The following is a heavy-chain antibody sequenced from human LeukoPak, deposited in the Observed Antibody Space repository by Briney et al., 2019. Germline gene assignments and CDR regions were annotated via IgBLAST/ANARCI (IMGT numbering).Heavy chain of an antibody. CDR2: ISCSGGST. J-gene: IGHJ4*02. CDR1: GFTFSSYS. CDR3: ARDSYGSGSYYRIDY. D-gene: IGHD3-10*01. Sequence: SGGSLRLSCAASGFTFSSYSMNWVRQAPGKGLEWVSAISCSGGSTYYADSVKGRFTISRDNAKNSLYLQMNSLRAEDTAVYYCARDSYGSGSYYRIDYWGQGTLVTVSS. V-gene: IGHV3-21*01.